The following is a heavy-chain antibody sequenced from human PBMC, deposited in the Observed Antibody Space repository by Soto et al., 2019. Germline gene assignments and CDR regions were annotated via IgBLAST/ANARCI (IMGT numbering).Heavy chain of an antibody. CDR2: INGGGGAT. Sequence: EVQLLESGGALAQPGGSLRLSCAASGFTFSTYVMTWVRQAPGEGLEWVSTINGGGGATYHADSVKGRFTISRDNSKNTLYLQMDSLRAEDTAVYYCATRYCSGSGCYFDYWGQGTLVAVSS. D-gene: IGHD2-15*01. CDR1: GFTFSTYV. CDR3: ATRYCSGSGCYFDY. V-gene: IGHV3-23*01. J-gene: IGHJ4*02.